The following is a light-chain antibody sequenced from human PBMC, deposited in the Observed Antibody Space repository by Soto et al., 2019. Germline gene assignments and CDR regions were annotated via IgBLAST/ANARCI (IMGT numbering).Light chain of an antibody. V-gene: IGLV3-1*01. J-gene: IGLJ1*01. CDR2: EDT. CDR3: QAWDISTPYV. CDR1: NLGDKY. Sequence: SYELTQPPSVSVSPGQTATIACSGDNLGDKYVSWYQQRPGQSPKLVIYEDTERPSGIPDRFSGSNSGNTATLTISGTQPMDEADYYCQAWDISTPYVLGFGTKLTVL.